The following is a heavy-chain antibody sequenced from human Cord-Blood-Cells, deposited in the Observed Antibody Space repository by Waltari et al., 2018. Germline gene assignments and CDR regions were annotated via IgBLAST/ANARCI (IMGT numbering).Heavy chain of an antibody. CDR1: GFTFSSYG. CDR3: AKDLGRYSSSSQYYYGMDV. D-gene: IGHD6-6*01. Sequence: QVQLVESGGGMVQPGGSLRLSCAASGFTFSSYGMDWVREAPGKGLEWVAFIRYDGSNKYYADSVKGRFTISRDNSKNTLYLQMNSLRAEDTAVYYCAKDLGRYSSSSQYYYGMDVWGQGTTVTVSS. CDR2: IRYDGSNK. J-gene: IGHJ6*02. V-gene: IGHV3-30*02.